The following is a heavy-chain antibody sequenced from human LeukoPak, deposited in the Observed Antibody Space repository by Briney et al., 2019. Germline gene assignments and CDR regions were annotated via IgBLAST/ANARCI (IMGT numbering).Heavy chain of an antibody. V-gene: IGHV4-34*01. Sequence: PSETLSLPCAVYGGSFSGYYWSWIRQPPGKGLEWIGEINHSGSTNYNPSLKSRVTISVDTSKNQFSLKLSSVTAADTAVYYCARVIHGDRYYYDSSGYHQPPLGFDPWGQGTLVTVSS. CDR3: ARVIHGDRYYYDSSGYHQPPLGFDP. D-gene: IGHD3-22*01. J-gene: IGHJ5*02. CDR1: GGSFSGYY. CDR2: INHSGST.